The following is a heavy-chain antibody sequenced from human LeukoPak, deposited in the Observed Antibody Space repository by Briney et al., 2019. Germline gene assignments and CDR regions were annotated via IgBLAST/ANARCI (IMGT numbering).Heavy chain of an antibody. J-gene: IGHJ5*02. CDR3: AKGSGINHYHWIDP. D-gene: IGHD1-14*01. CDR2: ISGGGGST. CDR1: AFAFSSYA. V-gene: IGHV3-23*01. Sequence: GGSLRLSCAASAFAFSSYAMNWVRQAPGKGLEWVSGISGGGGSTYYADSVKGRFTISRDNSKNTLYLQMDSLRAEDTALYYCAKGSGINHYHWIDPWGQGTLVTVSS.